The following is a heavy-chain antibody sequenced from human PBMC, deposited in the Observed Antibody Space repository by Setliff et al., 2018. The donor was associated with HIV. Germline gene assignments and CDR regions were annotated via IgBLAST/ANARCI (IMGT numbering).Heavy chain of an antibody. CDR2: IHLGGNT. V-gene: IGHV4-34*01. J-gene: IGHJ6*03. CDR3: ARDQRYCTNALCPEALDV. D-gene: IGHD2-8*01. Sequence: SETLSLTCAVYGGSSYYWTWIRQSPGKGLEWIGEIHLGGNTNYNPSLKSRVTISVDTAKSHFSLKLNSVTAADTAVYYCARDQRYCTNALCPEALDVWGKGTTVTV. CDR1: GGSSYY.